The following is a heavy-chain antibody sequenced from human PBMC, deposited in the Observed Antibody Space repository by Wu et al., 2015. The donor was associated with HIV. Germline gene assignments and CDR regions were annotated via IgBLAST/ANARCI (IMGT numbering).Heavy chain of an antibody. J-gene: IGHJ4*02. CDR3: ARLDFEALAY. CDR2: ISAYNGNT. V-gene: IGHV1-18*01. D-gene: IGHD2/OR15-2a*01. CDR1: GYSFTSYG. Sequence: QVQLVQSGAEVKKPGASVKVSCKASGYSFTSYGITWVRQAPGQGLEWVGRISAYNGNTNYAQKIQGRVTMTTDTSTNTAYMVLRSLRSDDTAVYYCARLDFEALAYWGQGTLVTVSS.